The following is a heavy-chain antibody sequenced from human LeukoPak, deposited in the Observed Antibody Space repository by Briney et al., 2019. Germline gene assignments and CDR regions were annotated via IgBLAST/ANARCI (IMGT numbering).Heavy chain of an antibody. J-gene: IGHJ4*02. D-gene: IGHD3-10*01. V-gene: IGHV3-23*01. CDR2: ISGGGGST. Sequence: GGSLRLSCAASGFNFINYAMNWVRQAPGKGLEWVSGISGGGGSTYYADAVKGRFTISRDDSKNMLHLQMNSLRAEDTAVYFCAKDHRHYGSGSYYVRGNDYWGQGTLVTVSS. CDR1: GFNFINYA. CDR3: AKDHRHYGSGSYYVRGNDY.